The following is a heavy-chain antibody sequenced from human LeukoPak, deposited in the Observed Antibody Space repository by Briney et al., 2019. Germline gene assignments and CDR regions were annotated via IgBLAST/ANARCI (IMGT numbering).Heavy chain of an antibody. Sequence: GGSLRLSCAASGFTFSSYWMSWVRQAPGKGLEWVADIKPDGSDQYYVDSVKGRFSISRDNAKNSLYLQMNSLRAEDTAVYYCARNLGWFTFDYWGQGTLVTVSS. D-gene: IGHD3-3*01. CDR1: GFTFSSYW. V-gene: IGHV3-7*04. CDR3: ARNLGWFTFDY. J-gene: IGHJ4*02. CDR2: IKPDGSDQ.